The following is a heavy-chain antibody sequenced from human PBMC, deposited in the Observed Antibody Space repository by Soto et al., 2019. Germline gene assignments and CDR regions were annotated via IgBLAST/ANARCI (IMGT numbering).Heavy chain of an antibody. CDR3: GKERGYQGLYYYGMDV. Sequence: ASVKVSCKASGYTFTSYAMHWGRQAPGQRLEWMGWINAGNGNTKYSQKFQGRVTITRDTSASTAYMELSSLRSEDTAVYYCGKERGYQGLYYYGMDVWGQGTTVTVSS. CDR2: INAGNGNT. V-gene: IGHV1-3*01. CDR1: GYTFTSYA. D-gene: IGHD5-12*01. J-gene: IGHJ6*02.